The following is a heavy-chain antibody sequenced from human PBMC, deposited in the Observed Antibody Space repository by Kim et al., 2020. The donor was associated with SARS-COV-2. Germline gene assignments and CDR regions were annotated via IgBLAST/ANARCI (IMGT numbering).Heavy chain of an antibody. V-gene: IGHV3-72*01. CDR1: GFTFSDHY. CDR3: VRGATTNNWNDEGWFDP. J-gene: IGHJ5*02. D-gene: IGHD1-1*01. Sequence: GESLRLSCAVSGFTFSDHYMDWVRQAPGKGLEWVGRIRNKAYSYTTEYASSVKGRFSISRDDSQNSLYLQMNSLKTEDTAVYYCVRGATTNNWNDEGWFDPWGQRTLVTVSS. CDR2: IRNKAYSYTT.